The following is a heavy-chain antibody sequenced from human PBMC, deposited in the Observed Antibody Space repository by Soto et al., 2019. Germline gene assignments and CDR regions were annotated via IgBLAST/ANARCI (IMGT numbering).Heavy chain of an antibody. D-gene: IGHD6-19*01. J-gene: IGHJ4*02. V-gene: IGHV1-46*01. Sequence: QVQLVQSGAEVKRPGASVKVSCKASGYTFTTYQIHWVRQAPGQGLEWMGTINPSGGSTSYAQRFQVRVTMTRDTSTSTVYVDLNSLRSEDTALYYCARGDSNGWHFDSWGQGTLVTVSS. CDR3: ARGDSNGWHFDS. CDR2: INPSGGST. CDR1: GYTFTTYQ.